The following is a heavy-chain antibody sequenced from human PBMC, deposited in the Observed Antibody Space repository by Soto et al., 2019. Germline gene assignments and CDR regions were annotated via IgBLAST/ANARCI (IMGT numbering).Heavy chain of an antibody. V-gene: IGHV4-30-2*01. Sequence: QLQLQESGSGLVKPSQTLSLTCAVSGGSISSGGYSWSWIRQPPGKGLEWIGYIYHSGSTYYNPSLNSRVNISVDRSKNQFSLKLSSVTAADTAVYYCARVGTAVAGDYFDYWGQGTLVTVSS. D-gene: IGHD6-19*01. CDR3: ARVGTAVAGDYFDY. CDR1: GGSISSGGYS. CDR2: IYHSGST. J-gene: IGHJ4*02.